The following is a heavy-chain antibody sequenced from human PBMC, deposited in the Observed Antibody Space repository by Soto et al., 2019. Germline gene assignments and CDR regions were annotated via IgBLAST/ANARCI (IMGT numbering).Heavy chain of an antibody. CDR1: GFIFSNYD. J-gene: IGHJ4*02. Sequence: EVQLLESGGGLVQPGGSLRLSCAASGFIFSNYDMSWVRLAPGKGLEWVSVISGSGGTTYYADSVKGRFTISRDNSKNTLYLQMNSLRAEDTAVYCCAKRPQDCSGGSCYRNYFDYWGQGTLVTVSS. CDR2: ISGSGGTT. V-gene: IGHV3-23*01. D-gene: IGHD2-15*01. CDR3: AKRPQDCSGGSCYRNYFDY.